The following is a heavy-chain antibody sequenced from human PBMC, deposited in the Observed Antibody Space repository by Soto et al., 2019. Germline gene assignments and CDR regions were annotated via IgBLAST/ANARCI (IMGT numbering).Heavy chain of an antibody. V-gene: IGHV3-23*01. D-gene: IGHD6-19*01. J-gene: IGHJ4*02. CDR1: GSTFSSDD. CDR3: AKDGGWSLAVAGLFDY. CDR2: ISDSGGST. Sequence: EVHLLEYGGGLVQPGGSLRLSCVVSGSTFSSDDMSWVRQAPGRGLEWVSGISDSGGSTYYADPVKGRFTISRDNANNTLSLQMKSLRVEDTALYYCAKDGGWSLAVAGLFDYWGPATQVTVSS.